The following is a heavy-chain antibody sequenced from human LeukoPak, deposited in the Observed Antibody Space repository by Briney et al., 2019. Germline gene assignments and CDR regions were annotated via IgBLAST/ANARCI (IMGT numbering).Heavy chain of an antibody. CDR3: ARDDARRYCSGGSCYSELDY. Sequence: GGSLRLSCAASGFTFSSYTMNWVRQAPGKGLEWVAAISSSSRDIFYADSVKGRFSISRDNTHNSLSLRMNSLGAEDTAVYYCARDDARRYCSGGSCYSELDYWGQGTLVTVSS. CDR1: GFTFSSYT. V-gene: IGHV3-21*01. CDR2: ISSSSRDI. J-gene: IGHJ4*02. D-gene: IGHD2-15*01.